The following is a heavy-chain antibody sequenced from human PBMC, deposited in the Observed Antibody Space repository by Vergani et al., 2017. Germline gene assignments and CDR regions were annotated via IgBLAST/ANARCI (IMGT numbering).Heavy chain of an antibody. V-gene: IGHV4-34*01. Sequence: QVQLQQWGAGLLKPSETLSLTCAVYGGPFSGYYWSWIRQPPGKGLEWIGEINHSGSTNYNPSLKSRVTISVDTSKDQFSLKLSSVTAADTAVYYCARGRANAPKQWLVGGAYFDYWGQGTLVTVSS. CDR1: GGPFSGYY. J-gene: IGHJ4*02. D-gene: IGHD6-19*01. CDR2: INHSGST. CDR3: ARGRANAPKQWLVGGAYFDY.